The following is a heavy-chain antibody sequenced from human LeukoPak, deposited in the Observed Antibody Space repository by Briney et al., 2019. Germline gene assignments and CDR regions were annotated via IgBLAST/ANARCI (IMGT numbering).Heavy chain of an antibody. J-gene: IGHJ3*02. CDR3: VREGFCSSTKCPRAFDI. CDR2: ISYDGINQ. V-gene: IGHV3-30*01. D-gene: IGHD2-2*01. Sequence: PGGSLRLSCAASGFTFSKYAMHWVRQAPGKGLDWMALISYDGINQYYADSVKGRFTISRDNAKNTLSLQMNSLRAEDTAVYYCVREGFCSSTKCPRAFDIWRQGTMVTVSS. CDR1: GFTFSKYA.